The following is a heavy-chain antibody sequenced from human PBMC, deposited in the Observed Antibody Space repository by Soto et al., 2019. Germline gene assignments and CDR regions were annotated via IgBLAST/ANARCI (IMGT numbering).Heavy chain of an antibody. D-gene: IGHD4-17*01. CDR1: GGSISSSSYY. CDR3: ARLRPMTTVTTYFDY. J-gene: IGHJ4*02. CDR2: IYYSGST. Sequence: QLQLQESGPGLVKPSETLSLTCTVSGGSISSSSYYWGWIRQPPGKGLEWIGSIYYSGSTYYNPSLKSRVTISVDTSKNQFSLKLSSVTAADTAVYYCARLRPMTTVTTYFDYWGQGTLVTVSS. V-gene: IGHV4-39*01.